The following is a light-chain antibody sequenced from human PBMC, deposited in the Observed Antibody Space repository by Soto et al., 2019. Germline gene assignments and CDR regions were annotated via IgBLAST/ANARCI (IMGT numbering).Light chain of an antibody. CDR1: QSFSSSQ. CDR2: DAS. J-gene: IGKJ1*01. CDR3: RVYGYSPPWT. V-gene: IGKV3-20*01. Sequence: EIVLTQSPGTLSLSPGERATLSCRASQSFSSSQLAWYQQKPGQAPRLVVYDASTRTTGIPDRFSGSGSGTDFPVCISRLEPEDFAVEHCRVYGYSPPWTIGQGTKVESK.